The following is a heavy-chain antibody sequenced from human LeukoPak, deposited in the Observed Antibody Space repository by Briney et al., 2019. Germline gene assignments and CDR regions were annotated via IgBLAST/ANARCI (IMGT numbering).Heavy chain of an antibody. Sequence: SETLSLTCAVYGGSFSGYYWSWIRQPPGKGLEWIGEINHSGSTNYNPSLKSRVTISVDTSKNQFSLKLSSVTAADTAVYYCASGGSVAEYFQHWGQGTLVTVS. CDR1: GGSFSGYY. J-gene: IGHJ1*01. CDR3: ASGGSVAEYFQH. V-gene: IGHV4-34*01. CDR2: INHSGST.